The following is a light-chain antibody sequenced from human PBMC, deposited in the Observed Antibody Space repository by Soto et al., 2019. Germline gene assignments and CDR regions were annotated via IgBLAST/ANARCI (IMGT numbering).Light chain of an antibody. CDR2: DAS. CDR3: QQYVSRPLT. V-gene: IGKV3-15*01. Sequence: EIVMTQSPATLSVSPGERATLSCRARQSLGTGLAWYQQKPGQAPRLLIYDASTRATVIPARFSGSGSGTDFTLTISILQSEDFAVYYCQQYVSRPLTFGQGTKVEIK. J-gene: IGKJ1*01. CDR1: QSLGTG.